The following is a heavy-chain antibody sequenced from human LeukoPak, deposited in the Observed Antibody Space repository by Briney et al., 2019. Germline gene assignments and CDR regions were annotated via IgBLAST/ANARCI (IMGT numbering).Heavy chain of an antibody. V-gene: IGHV3-23*01. Sequence: GGSLRLSCAASGYTFRNHGMNWVRQAPGKGLEWVSGISPSGGGTYYADSVKGRFTISRDDSKNTLSLQMNSLRVEDTALYYCAQDIAWGAFEHWGQGTLVTVSS. CDR2: ISPSGGGT. CDR3: AQDIAWGAFEH. CDR1: GYTFRNHG. J-gene: IGHJ4*02. D-gene: IGHD7-27*01.